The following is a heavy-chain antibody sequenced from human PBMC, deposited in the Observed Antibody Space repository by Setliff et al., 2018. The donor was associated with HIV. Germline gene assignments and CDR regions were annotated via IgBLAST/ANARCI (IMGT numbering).Heavy chain of an antibody. CDR1: GGSTSSSGHY. J-gene: IGHJ4*02. V-gene: IGHV4-39*02. Sequence: SETLSLTCTVSGGSTSSSGHYWGWIRQPPGKGLAWIGSISYSGSTYYNPSLKSRVTISVDTSKKHLSLKLNSVTAADTAVYFCAGYVMRSFDWFFTVKMQGYYFGHWGQGTLVTVSS. CDR2: ISYSGST. CDR3: AGYVMRSFDWFFTVKMQGYYFGH. D-gene: IGHD3-9*01.